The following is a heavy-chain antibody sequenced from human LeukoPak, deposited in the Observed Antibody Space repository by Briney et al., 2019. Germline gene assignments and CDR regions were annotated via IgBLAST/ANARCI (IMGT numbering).Heavy chain of an antibody. CDR1: GFTFSSYG. CDR2: IWYDGSNK. V-gene: IGHV3-33*01. J-gene: IGHJ3*02. CDR3: ARGIGEQLVFGAFDI. Sequence: GGSLRLSCAASGFTFSSYGMHWVRQAPGKGLEWVAVIWYDGSNKYYADSVKGRFTNSRDNSKNTLYLQMNSLRAEDTAVYYCARGIGEQLVFGAFDIWGQGTMVTVSS. D-gene: IGHD6-6*01.